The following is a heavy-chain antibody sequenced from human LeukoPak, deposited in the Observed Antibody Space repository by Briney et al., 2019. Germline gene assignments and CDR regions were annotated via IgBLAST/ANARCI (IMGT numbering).Heavy chain of an antibody. J-gene: IGHJ6*03. CDR3: ATLCCGSYYMDV. D-gene: IGHD2-15*01. Sequence: SVTVSCKASGGTLNSYVISWVRQAPGQGLEWMGGIIPISGTTNYAQKFQGRVTITADKSTSTAYMELSSLRSEDTAVYYCATLCCGSYYMDVWGKGTTVTVSS. CDR1: GGTLNSYV. V-gene: IGHV1-69*06. CDR2: IIPISGTT.